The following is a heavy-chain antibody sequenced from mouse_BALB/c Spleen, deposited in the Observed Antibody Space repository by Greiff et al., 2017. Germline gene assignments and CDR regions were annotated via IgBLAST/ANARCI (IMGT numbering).Heavy chain of an antibody. CDR3: ASTPYYRSRQGFAY. CDR2: IYPGDGDT. Sequence: QVQLKESGAELARPGASVKLSCKASGYTFTSYWMQWVKQRPGQGLEWIGAIYPGDGDTRYTQKFKGKATLTADKSSSTAYMQLSSLASEDSAVYYCASTPYYRSRQGFAYWGQGTLVTVSA. D-gene: IGHD2-14*01. V-gene: IGHV1-87*01. CDR1: GYTFTSYW. J-gene: IGHJ3*01.